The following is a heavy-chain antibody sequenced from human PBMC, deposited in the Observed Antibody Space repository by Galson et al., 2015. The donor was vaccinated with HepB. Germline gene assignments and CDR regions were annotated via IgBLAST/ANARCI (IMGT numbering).Heavy chain of an antibody. CDR1: GFTFSHYG. D-gene: IGHD3-9*01. CDR2: VSYDGNLD. J-gene: IGHJ4*02. Sequence: SLRLSCAASGFTFSHYGMHWVRQAPGKGLEWVTVVSYDGNLDHYAESVKGRFTISRDNSRNTLYLQMNSLRAEDTAVYFCAKGYDSTGYYSFDYWGQGTLVT. CDR3: AKGYDSTGYYSFDY. V-gene: IGHV3-30*18.